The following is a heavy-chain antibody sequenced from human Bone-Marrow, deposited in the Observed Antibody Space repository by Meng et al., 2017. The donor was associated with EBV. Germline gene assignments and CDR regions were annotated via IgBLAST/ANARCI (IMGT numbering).Heavy chain of an antibody. D-gene: IGHD2-15*01. Sequence: QGQLVQSGAEVKKPGASVKVSCKASGYTFTDYFMYWVRLAPGQGPEWMGRINPKSGATNYAQKFQGRVTMTRDTSIDTVYMELTSLRSDDTAVYYCARERGSRYYWLDPWGQGTLVTVSS. CDR3: ARERGSRYYWLDP. J-gene: IGHJ5*02. CDR1: GYTFTDYF. V-gene: IGHV1-2*06. CDR2: INPKSGAT.